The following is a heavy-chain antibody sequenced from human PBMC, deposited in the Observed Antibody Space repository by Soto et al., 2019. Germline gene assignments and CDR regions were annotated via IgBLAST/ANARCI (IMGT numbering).Heavy chain of an antibody. J-gene: IGHJ6*02. CDR2: IWYDGSNK. Sequence: QVQLVESGGGVVQPGRSLRLSCAASGFTFSSYGMHWVRQAPGKGLEWVAVIWYDGSNKYYADSVKGRFTISRDNSKNTLYLQMNSLRAEDTAVYYCARCPYYYDSSCYYFDYYGMDVWGQGTTVTVSS. D-gene: IGHD3-22*01. V-gene: IGHV3-33*01. CDR1: GFTFSSYG. CDR3: ARCPYYYDSSCYYFDYYGMDV.